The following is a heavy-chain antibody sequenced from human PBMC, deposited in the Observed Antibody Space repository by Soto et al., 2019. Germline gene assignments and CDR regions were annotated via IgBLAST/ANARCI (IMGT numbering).Heavy chain of an antibody. CDR2: ISSSGSTI. CDR3: ARDQTATPITMIVVVGDWYYGMDV. D-gene: IGHD3-22*01. Sequence: GLEWVSYISSSGSTIYYADSVKGRFTISRDNAKNSLYLQMNSLRAEDTAVYYCARDQTATPITMIVVVGDWYYGMDVWGQGTTVTVSS. J-gene: IGHJ6*02. V-gene: IGHV3-48*03.